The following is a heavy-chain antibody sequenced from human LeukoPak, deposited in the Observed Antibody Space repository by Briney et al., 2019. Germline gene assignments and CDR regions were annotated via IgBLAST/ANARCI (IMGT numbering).Heavy chain of an antibody. V-gene: IGHV3-48*03. D-gene: IGHD3-22*01. J-gene: IGHJ4*02. CDR1: GFTFSSYE. CDR3: ASHYYDSSGYYYGVDY. CDR2: ISSSGSTI. Sequence: GGSLRLSCAASGFTFSSYEMNWVRQAPGKGLEWVSYISSSGSTIYYADSMKGRFTISRDNAKNSLYLQMNSLRAEDTAVYYCASHYYDSSGYYYGVDYWGQGTLVTVSS.